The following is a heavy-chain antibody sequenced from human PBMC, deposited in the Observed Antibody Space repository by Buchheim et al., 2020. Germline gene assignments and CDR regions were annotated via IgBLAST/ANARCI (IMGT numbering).Heavy chain of an antibody. D-gene: IGHD4-17*01. J-gene: IGHJ2*01. CDR2: IYYSGST. CDR1: GGSISSSSYY. CDR3: ASVISDGDFLGWYFDL. V-gene: IGHV4-39*01. Sequence: QLQLQESGPGLVKPSETLSLTCTVSGGSISSSSYYWGWIRQPPGKGLEWIGSIYYSGSTYYNPSLKSRVTISVDPSKNQFSLKLSSVTAADTAVYYCASVISDGDFLGWYFDLWGRGTL.